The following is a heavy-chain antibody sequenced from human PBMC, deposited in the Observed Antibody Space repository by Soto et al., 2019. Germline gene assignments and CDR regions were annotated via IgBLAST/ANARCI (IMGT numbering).Heavy chain of an antibody. CDR1: GYTFISYA. V-gene: IGHV1-3*01. CDR3: ARVGYSGYDALWPGDAFDI. D-gene: IGHD5-12*01. Sequence: ASVKVSCKASGYTFISYAIHWVRQAPGQRLEWMGWINAGNGNTKYSQKFQGRVTITADESTSTAYMELSSLRSEDTAVYYCARVGYSGYDALWPGDAFDIWGQGAMVTVSS. CDR2: INAGNGNT. J-gene: IGHJ3*02.